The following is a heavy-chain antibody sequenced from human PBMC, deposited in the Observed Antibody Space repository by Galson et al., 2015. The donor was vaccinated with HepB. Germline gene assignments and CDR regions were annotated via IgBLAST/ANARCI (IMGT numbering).Heavy chain of an antibody. D-gene: IGHD1-26*01. CDR1: GFTFSSYS. V-gene: IGHV3-48*04. CDR2: ISSSSSTI. CDR3: ARRPRWELTYYYYYGMDA. Sequence: SLRLSCAASGFTFSSYSMNWVRQAPGKGLEWVSYISSSSSTIYYADSVKGRFTISRDNAKNSLYLQMNSLRAEDTAVYYCARRPRWELTYYYYYGMDAWGQGTTVTVSS. J-gene: IGHJ6*02.